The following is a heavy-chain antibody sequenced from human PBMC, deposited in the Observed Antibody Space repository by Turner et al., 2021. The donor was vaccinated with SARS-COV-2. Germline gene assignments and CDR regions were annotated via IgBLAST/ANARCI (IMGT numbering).Heavy chain of an antibody. V-gene: IGHV3-74*01. Sequence: EVQLVESGGGSVQPGGSLGPPCAASGFTFSSYWMHWVRQAPGKGLVWVSRINSDGGSTSYADSVKGRFTISRDNAKNTLYLQMNSLRAEDTAVYYCASHGAHPGFDYWGQGTLVTVSS. CDR1: GFTFSSYW. D-gene: IGHD3-16*01. CDR3: ASHGAHPGFDY. CDR2: INSDGGST. J-gene: IGHJ4*02.